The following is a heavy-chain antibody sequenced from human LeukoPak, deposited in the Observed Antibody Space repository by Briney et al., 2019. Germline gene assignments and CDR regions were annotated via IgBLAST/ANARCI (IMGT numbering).Heavy chain of an antibody. CDR3: ARDFGYF. Sequence: PGGSLRLSCAASGFTFRSFRMSWVRQAPGKGLEWVANIKQDGSEKNYVDSVKGRFTISRDNAKNSLYLQMNSLRAEDTAVYYCARDFGYFWGQGTLVTVSS. CDR2: IKQDGSEK. CDR1: GFTFRSFR. J-gene: IGHJ4*02. V-gene: IGHV3-7*04. D-gene: IGHD3-10*01.